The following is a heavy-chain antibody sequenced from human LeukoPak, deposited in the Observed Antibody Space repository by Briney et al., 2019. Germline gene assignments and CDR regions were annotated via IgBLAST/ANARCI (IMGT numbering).Heavy chain of an antibody. J-gene: IGHJ3*02. D-gene: IGHD2-2*01. Sequence: PSETLSLTCTVSGGSIRSYYWSWIRQPPGRGLEWVGYINYSGSTNYNPSLKSRVNISVDTSKNQFSLKLSSVTAADTAVYFCAREGKYCSSTSCSIRDAFDIRGQGTTVIVSS. CDR3: AREGKYCSSTSCSIRDAFDI. CDR1: GGSIRSYY. V-gene: IGHV4-59*01. CDR2: INYSGST.